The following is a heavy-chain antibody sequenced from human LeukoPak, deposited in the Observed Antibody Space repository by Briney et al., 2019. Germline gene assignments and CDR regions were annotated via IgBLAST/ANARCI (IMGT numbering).Heavy chain of an antibody. CDR1: GGSISSSSYY. CDR2: VSHSGST. J-gene: IGHJ4*02. V-gene: IGHV4-39*07. CDR3: AGERQYYYDSSGYRDY. Sequence: SETLSLTCTVSGGSISSSSYYWGWIRQPPGKGLEWIGAVSHSGSTYYNPSLKSRVTISIDASKNQFSLKLSSVTAADTAVYYCAGERQYYYDSSGYRDYWGQGTLVTVSS. D-gene: IGHD3-22*01.